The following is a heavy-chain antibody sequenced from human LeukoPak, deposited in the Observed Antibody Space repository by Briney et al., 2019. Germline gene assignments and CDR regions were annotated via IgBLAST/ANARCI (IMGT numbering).Heavy chain of an antibody. Sequence: ASVRVSCKASGYTFTSYGISWVRQAPGQGLEWMGWISAYNGNTNYAQKLQGRVTMTTDTSTSTAYMELRSLRSDDTAVYYCALVNRVIGRQIFNWGQGTLVTVSS. D-gene: IGHD2/OR15-2a*01. V-gene: IGHV1-18*01. CDR1: GYTFTSYG. CDR2: ISAYNGNT. J-gene: IGHJ4*02. CDR3: ALVNRVIGRQIFN.